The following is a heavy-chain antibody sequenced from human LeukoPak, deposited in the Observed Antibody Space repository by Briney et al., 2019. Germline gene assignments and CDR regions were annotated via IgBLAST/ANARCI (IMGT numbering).Heavy chain of an antibody. V-gene: IGHV1-46*01. Sequence: ASVKVSCKASGYTFTSYYMHWVRQAPGQGLEWMGIINPSGGSTSYAQKSQGRVTMTRDTSTSTVYMELSSLRSEDTAVYYCAREVAAAGLFDYWGQGTPVTVSS. CDR2: INPSGGST. CDR1: GYTFTSYY. J-gene: IGHJ4*02. D-gene: IGHD6-13*01. CDR3: AREVAAAGLFDY.